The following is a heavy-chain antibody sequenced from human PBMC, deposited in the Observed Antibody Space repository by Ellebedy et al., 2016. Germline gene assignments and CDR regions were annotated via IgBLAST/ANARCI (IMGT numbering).Heavy chain of an antibody. CDR3: ARDPLRYFDWPRDAFDI. J-gene: IGHJ3*02. Sequence: GESLKISCAASGFTVSSNYMSWVRQAPGKGLEWVSVIYSGGSTYYADSVKGRFTIPRDNSKNTLYLQMNSLRAEDTAVYYCARDPLRYFDWPRDAFDIWGQGTMVTVSS. D-gene: IGHD3-9*01. CDR1: GFTVSSNY. V-gene: IGHV3-53*01. CDR2: IYSGGST.